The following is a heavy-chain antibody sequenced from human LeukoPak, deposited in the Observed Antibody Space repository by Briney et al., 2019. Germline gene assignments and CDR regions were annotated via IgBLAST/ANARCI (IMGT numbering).Heavy chain of an antibody. J-gene: IGHJ4*02. CDR1: GFTFSSYA. Sequence: PGGSLRLSCAASGFTFSSYAMQWVRQAPGKGLEWVAVISYDGSDKNYADSVKGRFTISRDNSKNTLYLQMNSLRADDTAVYYCARAVYRSGGYYFDYWGQGTLVIGSS. D-gene: IGHD6-19*01. V-gene: IGHV3-30*04. CDR3: ARAVYRSGGYYFDY. CDR2: ISYDGSDK.